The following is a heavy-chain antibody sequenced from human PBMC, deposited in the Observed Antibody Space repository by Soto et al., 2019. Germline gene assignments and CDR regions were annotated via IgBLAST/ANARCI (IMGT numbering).Heavy chain of an antibody. CDR2: IKQDGSEK. J-gene: IGHJ6*03. CDR3: ASESGGRDFWSGRRSHYYYMDV. Sequence: GGSLRLSCAASGFTFSSYWMSWVRQAPGKGLEWVANIKQDGSEKYYVDSVKGRFTISRDNAKNSLYLQMNSLRAEDTAVYYCASESGGRDFWSGRRSHYYYMDVWGKGTTVTVSS. D-gene: IGHD3-3*01. V-gene: IGHV3-7*01. CDR1: GFTFSSYW.